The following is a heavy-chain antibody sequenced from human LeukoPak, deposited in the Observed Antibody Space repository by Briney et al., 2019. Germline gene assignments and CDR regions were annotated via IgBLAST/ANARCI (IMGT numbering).Heavy chain of an antibody. J-gene: IGHJ1*01. CDR2: ISYDGSNK. V-gene: IGHV3-30*03. D-gene: IGHD6-13*01. CDR3: ALRQLATKYFQH. Sequence: PGRSLRLSCAASGFTFSGYGMHWVRPAPGKGLEWVAVISYDGSNKYYADSVKGRFTISRDNSKNTLYLQMNSLRAEDTAVYYCALRQLATKYFQHWAQGTLVTVSS. CDR1: GFTFSGYG.